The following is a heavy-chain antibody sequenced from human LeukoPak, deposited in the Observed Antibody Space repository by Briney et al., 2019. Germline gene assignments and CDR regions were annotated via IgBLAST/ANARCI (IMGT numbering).Heavy chain of an antibody. CDR3: ARRGSSLVDY. Sequence: SETLSPTCTVSGGSISSSSYYWGWIRQPPGKGLEWIGSVYYSGSTYYNPSLKSRVTISVDTSKNQFSLKLSSVTAADTAVYYCARRGSSLVDYWGQGTLVTVSS. J-gene: IGHJ4*02. CDR2: VYYSGST. CDR1: GGSISSSSYY. D-gene: IGHD2-8*02. V-gene: IGHV4-39*07.